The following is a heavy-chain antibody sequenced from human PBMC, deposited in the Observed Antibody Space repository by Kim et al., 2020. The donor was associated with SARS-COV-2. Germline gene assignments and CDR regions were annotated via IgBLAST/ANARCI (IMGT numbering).Heavy chain of an antibody. Sequence: SETLSLTCTVSGGSISSSSYYWGWIRQPPGKGLEWIGSIYYSGSTYYNPSLKSRVTISVDTSKNQLSLKLSSVTAADTAVYYCARDGAHEVGATTYYWGRGTLVTVSA. CDR2: IYYSGST. J-gene: IGHJ4*02. CDR3: ARDGAHEVGATTYY. D-gene: IGHD1-26*01. V-gene: IGHV4-39*07. CDR1: GGSISSSSYY.